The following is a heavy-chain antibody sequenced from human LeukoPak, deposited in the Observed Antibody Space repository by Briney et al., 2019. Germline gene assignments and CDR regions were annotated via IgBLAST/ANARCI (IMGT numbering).Heavy chain of an antibody. Sequence: GGSLRLSCAASGFTFSTYPMHWVRQAPGKGLEWVAVISNDGSNKYYADSVKGRFTLSRDNSKNTLYLQMNSLRAEDTAVYYCAKGGPAAMPCDYWGQGTLVTVSS. CDR3: AKGGPAAMPCDY. J-gene: IGHJ4*02. D-gene: IGHD2-2*01. CDR2: ISNDGSNK. V-gene: IGHV3-30*04. CDR1: GFTFSTYP.